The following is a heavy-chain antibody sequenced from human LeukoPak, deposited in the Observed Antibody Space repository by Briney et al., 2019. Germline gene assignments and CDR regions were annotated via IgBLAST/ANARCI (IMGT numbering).Heavy chain of an antibody. J-gene: IGHJ6*02. CDR2: ISAYNGNT. V-gene: IGHV1-18*01. CDR3: ARNKKSDNTIFGVVIGDTYYYGMDV. CDR1: GYTFTSYG. D-gene: IGHD3-3*01. Sequence: GASVKVSCKASGYTFTSYGISWVRQAPGQGLEWMGWISAYNGNTDYAQKLQGRVTMTTDTSTSTAYMELRSLRSDDTAVYYCARNKKSDNTIFGVVIGDTYYYGMDVWGQGTTVTVSS.